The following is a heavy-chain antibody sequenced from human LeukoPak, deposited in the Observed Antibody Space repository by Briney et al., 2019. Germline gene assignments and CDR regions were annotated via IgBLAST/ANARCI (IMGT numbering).Heavy chain of an antibody. J-gene: IGHJ4*02. CDR2: IYTTGTT. D-gene: IGHD4-17*01. CDR1: GGSINTDY. CDR3: ARGPTTVTTGFDY. V-gene: IGHV4-4*07. Sequence: SETLSLTCTAAGGSINTDYRSWIRQPVGKEPERIGRIYTTGTTNFNPSLKRRVTMSVDMSKNQFSLKLSSVTAADTAVYYCARGPTTVTTGFDYWGQGTLVTVSS.